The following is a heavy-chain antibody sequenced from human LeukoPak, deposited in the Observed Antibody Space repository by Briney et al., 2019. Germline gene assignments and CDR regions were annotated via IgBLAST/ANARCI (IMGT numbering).Heavy chain of an antibody. V-gene: IGHV3-21*01. CDR2: INSVSSHI. CDR3: ARDQRDYYGSGSYYKIPPTLGY. D-gene: IGHD3-10*01. J-gene: IGHJ4*02. Sequence: GGSLRLSCAASGFSLTSSAMNWVRQAPGKGLEWVSSINSVSSHIYYANSVRGRFTISRDNAKNSLYLQVSSLTAEDTAVYYCARDQRDYYGSGSYYKIPPTLGYWGQGTLVTVSS. CDR1: GFSLTSSA.